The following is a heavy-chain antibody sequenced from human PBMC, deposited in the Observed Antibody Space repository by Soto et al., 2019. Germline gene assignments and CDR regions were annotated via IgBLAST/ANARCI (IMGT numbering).Heavy chain of an antibody. Sequence: PSQTLSPTCAISGYSVSSNSAAWNWIRQSPSRGLEWLGRTYYRSKWYNDYAVSVKSRITINPDTSKNQFSLQLNSVTPEDTAVYYCARNKLIHKYCSSTSCYSGLDGMDVWGQGTTVTVSS. CDR1: GYSVSSNSAA. V-gene: IGHV6-1*01. CDR3: ARNKLIHKYCSSTSCYSGLDGMDV. D-gene: IGHD2-2*02. J-gene: IGHJ6*02. CDR2: TYYRSKWYN.